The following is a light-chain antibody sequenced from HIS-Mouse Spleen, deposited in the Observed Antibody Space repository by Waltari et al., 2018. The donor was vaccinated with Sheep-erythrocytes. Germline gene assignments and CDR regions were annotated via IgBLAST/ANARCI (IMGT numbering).Light chain of an antibody. CDR3: CSYAGSYNHV. V-gene: IGLV2-11*01. CDR1: SSDVGGYNY. CDR2: DVS. J-gene: IGLJ1*01. Sequence: QSALTQPRPVSGSPGQSVTISCTGTSSDVGGYNYFPWYHQHPGKTPKLMIYDVSKRPSGVPDRFSGSKSGNTASLTISGLQAEDEADYYCCSYAGSYNHVFATGTKVTVL.